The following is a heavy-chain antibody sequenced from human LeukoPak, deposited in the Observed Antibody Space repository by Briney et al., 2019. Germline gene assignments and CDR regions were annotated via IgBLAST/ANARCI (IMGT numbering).Heavy chain of an antibody. CDR2: IIPIFGTA. Sequence: SVKVSCKASGGTFSSYAISWVRQAPGQGLEWMGGIIPIFGTANYAQKFQGRVTITTDESTSTAYMELSSLRSEDTAVYYCARGGYNWNDPTTLYYFDYWGQGTLVTVSS. CDR1: GGTFSSYA. V-gene: IGHV1-69*05. D-gene: IGHD1-1*01. CDR3: ARGGYNWNDPTTLYYFDY. J-gene: IGHJ4*02.